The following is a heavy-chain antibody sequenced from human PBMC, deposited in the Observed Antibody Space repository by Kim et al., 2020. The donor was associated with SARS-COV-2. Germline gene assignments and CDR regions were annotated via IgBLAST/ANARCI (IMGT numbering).Heavy chain of an antibody. Sequence: ASVKVSCKVSGYTLTELSMHWVRQAPGKGLEWMGGFDPEDGETIYAQKFQGRVTMTEDTSTDTAYMELSSLRSEDTAVYYWATAHYYDSSGYPKPNYFDYWGPGTLVTVSS. J-gene: IGHJ4*01. V-gene: IGHV1-24*01. CDR2: FDPEDGET. D-gene: IGHD3-22*01. CDR1: GYTLTELS. CDR3: ATAHYYDSSGYPKPNYFDY.